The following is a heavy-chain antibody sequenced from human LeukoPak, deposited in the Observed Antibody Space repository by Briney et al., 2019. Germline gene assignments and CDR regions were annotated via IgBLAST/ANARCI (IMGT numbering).Heavy chain of an antibody. V-gene: IGHV4-59*01. D-gene: IGHD1-1*01. CDR1: GGSISSYY. J-gene: IGHJ4*02. Sequence: SETLSLTCTVSGGSISSYYWSWIRQPPGKGLEWIGYIYYSGSTNYNPSLKSRVTISLDTSKNQFSLKLSSVTAADTAVYYCARVQRPLDGADYWGQGTLVTVSS. CDR3: ARVQRPLDGADY. CDR2: IYYSGST.